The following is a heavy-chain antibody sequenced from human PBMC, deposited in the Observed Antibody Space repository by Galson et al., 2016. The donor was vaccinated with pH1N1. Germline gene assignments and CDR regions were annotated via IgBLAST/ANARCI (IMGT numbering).Heavy chain of an antibody. J-gene: IGHJ6*02. V-gene: IGHV4-61*08. CDR3: SGGDFVVGEGWYNGFDV. Sequence: LSLTCTVSGGSISSDGNYWSWIRQHPGKGLEWIGYVYHSYHSGSTHYNPYLKSRVTMSADTSKSQFSLNLSSVTAADTAVYYCSGGDFVVGEGWYNGFDVWGQGPTVTVSS. CDR2: VYHSYHSGST. D-gene: IGHD3-16*01. CDR1: GGSISSDGNY.